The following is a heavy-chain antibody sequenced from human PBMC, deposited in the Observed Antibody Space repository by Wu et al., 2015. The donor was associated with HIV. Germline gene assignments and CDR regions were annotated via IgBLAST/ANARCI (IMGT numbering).Heavy chain of an antibody. CDR3: ARVQYDFWSGYHYWYFDL. D-gene: IGHD3-3*01. V-gene: IGHV1-18*01. Sequence: QVQLVQSGAEVRKPGSSVKISCRASGDTFNSYAISWVRLAPGQGLEWMGWISAYNGDRNYAQKLQGRVTMTTDTSTSTAYMELRSLRSDDTAVYYCARVQYDFWSGYHYWYFDLWGRGTLVTVSS. J-gene: IGHJ2*01. CDR1: GDTFNSYA. CDR2: ISAYNGDR.